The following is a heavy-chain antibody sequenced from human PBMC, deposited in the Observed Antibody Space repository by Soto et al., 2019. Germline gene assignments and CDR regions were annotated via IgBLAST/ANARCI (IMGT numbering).Heavy chain of an antibody. CDR1: GYSFTNYG. Sequence: QDQLVQSGAEVKKPGASVTVSCKASGYSFTNYGITWVRQAPGQGLEGMGWISGFNGTTHYAQKLQGRGSMTTDASTSIAYMELRSLRSDDTAVYYCARDRGLAPRVAGNTHYYYDMDVWGKGTTV. V-gene: IGHV1-18*01. J-gene: IGHJ6*03. CDR2: ISGFNGTT. D-gene: IGHD6-19*01. CDR3: ARDRGLAPRVAGNTHYYYDMDV.